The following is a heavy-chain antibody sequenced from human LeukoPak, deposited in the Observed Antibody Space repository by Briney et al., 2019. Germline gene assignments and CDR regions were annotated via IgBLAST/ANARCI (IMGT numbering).Heavy chain of an antibody. CDR1: GYTFTSYG. J-gene: IGHJ6*03. CDR2: ISAYNGNT. D-gene: IGHD3-10*01. V-gene: IGHV1-18*01. CDR3: ARDNTMVRGVNYYHYYYRDV. Sequence: VSVKVSCKASGYTFTSYGISWVRQAPGQGLEWMGWISAYNGNTNYAQKLQGRVTMTTDTSTSTAYMELRSLRSDDTAVYYCARDNTMVRGVNYYHYYYRDVWGKGTTVTVSS.